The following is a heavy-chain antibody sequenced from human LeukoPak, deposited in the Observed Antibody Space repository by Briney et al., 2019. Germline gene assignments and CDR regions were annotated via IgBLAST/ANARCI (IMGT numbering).Heavy chain of an antibody. Sequence: SETLSLTCTVSGGSISSSSYYWGWIRQPPGKGLEWIGSIYYSGSTYYNPSLKSRVTISVDTSKNQFSLKLSSVTAADTAVYYCARGARRSSSWYLVSKPAQSQNNWFDPWGQGTLVTVSS. D-gene: IGHD6-13*01. CDR3: ARGARRSSSWYLVSKPAQSQNNWFDP. CDR1: GGSISSSSYY. J-gene: IGHJ5*02. V-gene: IGHV4-39*07. CDR2: IYYSGST.